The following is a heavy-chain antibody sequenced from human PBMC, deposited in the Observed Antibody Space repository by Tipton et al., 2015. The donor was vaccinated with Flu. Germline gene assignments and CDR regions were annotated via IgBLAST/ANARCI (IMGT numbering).Heavy chain of an antibody. CDR3: ARRVAGSGMAV. V-gene: IGHV4-61*02. D-gene: IGHD3-10*01. CDR1: GASISIGAYY. Sequence: LRLSYTVSGASISIGAYYWTWIRRPADKGLEWIGRIYTGGGTNYNPSLKSRVTISIDTSKNQFSLRLSSVTAADTAVYYCARRVAGSGMAVWGQGTTVTVSS. CDR2: IYTGGGT. J-gene: IGHJ6*02.